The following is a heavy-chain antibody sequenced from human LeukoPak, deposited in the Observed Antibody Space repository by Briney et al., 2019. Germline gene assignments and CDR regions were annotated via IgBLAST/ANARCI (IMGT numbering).Heavy chain of an antibody. CDR2: ISGSGST. D-gene: IGHD3-22*01. V-gene: IGHV3-23*01. CDR3: AKRLGSSGYYSVLDS. CDR1: GFTFSSYA. J-gene: IGHJ4*02. Sequence: PGGSLRLSCAASGFTFSSYAMNWVRQAPGKGLEWVSGISGSGSTYYVDSVKGRLTISRDNSKNTLYLQMNSLRAEDTAVYYCAKRLGSSGYYSVLDSWGQGTLVTVSS.